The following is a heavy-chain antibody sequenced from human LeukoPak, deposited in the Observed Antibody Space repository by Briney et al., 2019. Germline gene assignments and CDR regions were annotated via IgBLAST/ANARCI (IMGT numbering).Heavy chain of an antibody. V-gene: IGHV3-30*02. Sequence: GGSLRLSCAASGFTFSSYGMHWVRQAPGKGLEWVAFIRYDGSNKYYADSVKGRFTISRDNSKNTLYLQMNSLRAEDTAVYYCAKDRAVVAAKSRYYFDYWGQGTLVTVSS. CDR2: IRYDGSNK. D-gene: IGHD2-15*01. CDR3: AKDRAVVAAKSRYYFDY. J-gene: IGHJ4*02. CDR1: GFTFSSYG.